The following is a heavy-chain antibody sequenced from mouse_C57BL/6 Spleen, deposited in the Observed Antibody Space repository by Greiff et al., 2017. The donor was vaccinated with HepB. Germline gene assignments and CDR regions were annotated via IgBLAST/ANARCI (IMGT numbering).Heavy chain of an antibody. J-gene: IGHJ2*01. V-gene: IGHV1-47*01. Sequence: VQLLQSGAELVKPGASVKMSCTASGYTFTTYYIAWVKQNHGKSLEWIGNFHSYNDNTKYNETFKGKATLTVDKASSTVYLKLSRLTSDDTAVYYCARRGTVYFDYWGQGTTLTVSS. CDR2: FHSYNDNT. CDR1: GYTFTTYY. CDR3: ARRGTVYFDY. D-gene: IGHD4-1*01.